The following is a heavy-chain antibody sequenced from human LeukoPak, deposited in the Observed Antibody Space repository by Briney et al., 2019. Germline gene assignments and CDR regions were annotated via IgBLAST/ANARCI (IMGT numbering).Heavy chain of an antibody. Sequence: GGSLRLSCVASGFTFSSYAMTWVRQAPGKGLEWVSSIDPSSTYIYYADPVKGRFTISRDNAQNSLYLQMNSLRAEDTAVYYCTRGSYGDYEYWGQGTLVTVSS. CDR2: IDPSSTYI. V-gene: IGHV3-21*01. CDR3: TRGSYGDYEY. CDR1: GFTFSSYA. J-gene: IGHJ4*02. D-gene: IGHD4-17*01.